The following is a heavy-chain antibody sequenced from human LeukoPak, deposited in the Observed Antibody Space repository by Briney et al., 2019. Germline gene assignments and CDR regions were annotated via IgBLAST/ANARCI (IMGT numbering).Heavy chain of an antibody. V-gene: IGHV3-30*18. CDR3: AKDWAGNGGFDY. J-gene: IGHJ4*02. CDR1: GFLFSTSA. D-gene: IGHD4-23*01. CDR2: ISYDGSKK. Sequence: GRSLRLSCAASGFLFSTSAMHWVREAPGKGLEWVAVISYDGSKKYYAESVKGRFTISRDNSKNTLYLQVNSLRAEDTAVYYCAKDWAGNGGFDYWGQGTLVTVSS.